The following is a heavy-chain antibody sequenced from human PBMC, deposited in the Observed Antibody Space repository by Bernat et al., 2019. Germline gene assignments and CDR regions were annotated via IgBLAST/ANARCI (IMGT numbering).Heavy chain of an antibody. CDR1: GFTFSDYG. Sequence: QGQLVESGGGVVQPGRSLRLSCAASGFTFSDYGMHWVRQAPGNGLEWVAVISYDGSNKHYADSVKGRFTISRDDSKNTLYLQMNSRRAEDTAVYYCAKEYYYDSNSYFRVYFYYGMDVWGQGTTVTVSS. CDR2: ISYDGSNK. V-gene: IGHV3-30*18. D-gene: IGHD3-22*01. CDR3: AKEYYYDSNSYFRVYFYYGMDV. J-gene: IGHJ6*02.